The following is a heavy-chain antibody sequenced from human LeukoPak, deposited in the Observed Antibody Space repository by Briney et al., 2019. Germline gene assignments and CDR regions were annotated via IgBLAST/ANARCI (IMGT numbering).Heavy chain of an antibody. V-gene: IGHV1-2*02. Sequence: ASVKVSCKASGYTLTGYYIHWVRQAPGQGLEWMGWINPNSGGTNSAQKFQGRVTLTRDTSINTAYLELSSLRSDDTAVYYCARDLGSGWIIVDYWGQGTLVTVSS. CDR2: INPNSGGT. D-gene: IGHD6-19*01. J-gene: IGHJ4*02. CDR3: ARDLGSGWIIVDY. CDR1: GYTLTGYY.